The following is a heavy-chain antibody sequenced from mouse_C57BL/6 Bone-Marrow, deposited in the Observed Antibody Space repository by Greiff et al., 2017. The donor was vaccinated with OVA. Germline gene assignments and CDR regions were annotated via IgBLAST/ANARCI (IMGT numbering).Heavy chain of an antibody. CDR1: GYAFSSSW. J-gene: IGHJ2*01. D-gene: IGHD1-1*02. Sequence: QVQLQQSGPELVKPGASVKISCKASGYAFSSSWMNWVKQRPGKGLEWIGRIYPGDGDTNYNGKFKGKATLTADKSSSTAYMQLSSLTSEDSAVYFCARYGSPYFDYWGQGTTLTVSS. CDR2: IYPGDGDT. V-gene: IGHV1-82*01. CDR3: ARYGSPYFDY.